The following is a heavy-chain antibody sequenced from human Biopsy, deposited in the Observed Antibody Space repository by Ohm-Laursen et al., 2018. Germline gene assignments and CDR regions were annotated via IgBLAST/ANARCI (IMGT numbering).Heavy chain of an antibody. J-gene: IGHJ1*01. D-gene: IGHD3-9*01. CDR3: ATKLTGYFHH. V-gene: IGHV1-69*06. CDR2: NIPILGTG. CDR1: GGTFSNYG. Sequence: SVKVSCKTPGGTFSNYGVNWVRQAPGRGLEWLGGNIPILGTGNYAQKFQDRVTVAADTSTSTATMELSSLRSDDTAVYYCATKLTGYFHHWGQGTLVIVSS.